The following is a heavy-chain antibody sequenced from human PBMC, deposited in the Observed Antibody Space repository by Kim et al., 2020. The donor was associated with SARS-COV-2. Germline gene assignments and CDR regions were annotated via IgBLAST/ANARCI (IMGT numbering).Heavy chain of an antibody. V-gene: IGHV4-38-2*02. CDR1: GYSISSGYY. Sequence: SETLSLTCTVSGYSISSGYYWGWIRQPPGKGLEWIGSIYHSGSTYYNPSLKSRVTISVDTSKNQFSLKLSSVTAADTAVYYCARDRWFGPPDYWGQGTLVTVSS. J-gene: IGHJ4*02. D-gene: IGHD3-10*01. CDR3: ARDRWFGPPDY. CDR2: IYHSGST.